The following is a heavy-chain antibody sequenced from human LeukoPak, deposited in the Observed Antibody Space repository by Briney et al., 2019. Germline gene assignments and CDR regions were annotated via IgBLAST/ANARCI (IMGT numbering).Heavy chain of an antibody. CDR3: ARSPSTIGWNWGYYFDY. Sequence: SETLSLTCTVSGGSISSYSWSWIRRPAGKGLEWIGRISTTGSTYYNPSFQSRVTMSADPSKTLFFLRLTSVTAADTAVYYCARSPSTIGWNWGYYFDYWGQGSLVTVSS. J-gene: IGHJ4*02. CDR2: ISTTGST. D-gene: IGHD3-3*01. CDR1: GGSISSYS. V-gene: IGHV4-4*07.